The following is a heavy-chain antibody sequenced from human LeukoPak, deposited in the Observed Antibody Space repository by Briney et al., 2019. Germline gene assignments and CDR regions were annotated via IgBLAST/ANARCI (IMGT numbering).Heavy chain of an antibody. J-gene: IGHJ3*02. D-gene: IGHD2-21*01. Sequence: GGSLSLSCAASGFRFSGYSVTWVRQAPGKGLEWISYIHESSNIISYADSVKGRCTISRDNAKNSLYLEMNSLRDEDTAVYYCVRDLMWAFDIWGQGTMVTVSS. CDR2: IHESSNII. CDR1: GFRFSGYS. V-gene: IGHV3-48*02. CDR3: VRDLMWAFDI.